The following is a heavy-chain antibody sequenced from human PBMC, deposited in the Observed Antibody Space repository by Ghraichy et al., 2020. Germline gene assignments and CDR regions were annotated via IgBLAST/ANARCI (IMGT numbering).Heavy chain of an antibody. V-gene: IGHV4-39*01. D-gene: IGHD3-9*01. CDR1: GGSISSSSYY. Sequence: SETLSLTCTVSGGSISSSSYYWGWIRQPPGKGLEWIGSIYYSGSTYYNPSLKSRVTISVDTSKNQFSLKLSSVTAADTAVYYCARVMTIYYFDYWGQGTLVTVSS. CDR3: ARVMTIYYFDY. J-gene: IGHJ4*02. CDR2: IYYSGST.